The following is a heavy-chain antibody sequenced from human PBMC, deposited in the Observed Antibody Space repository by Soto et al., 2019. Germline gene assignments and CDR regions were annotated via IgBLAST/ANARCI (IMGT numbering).Heavy chain of an antibody. V-gene: IGHV1-69*01. CDR1: GGTFSSYT. CDR2: ISPIFGTP. CDR3: ARVVVGSRLSLDY. J-gene: IGHJ4*02. Sequence: QVPLVQSGAEVKKPGSSVTVSCNASGGTFSSYTISWVRQAPGQGLEWMAGISPIFGTPIYAQKFQDRVTITADDSTMTAYMEMNRLTSEDTAVYYCARVVVGSRLSLDYWGQGTLVTISS. D-gene: IGHD1-26*01.